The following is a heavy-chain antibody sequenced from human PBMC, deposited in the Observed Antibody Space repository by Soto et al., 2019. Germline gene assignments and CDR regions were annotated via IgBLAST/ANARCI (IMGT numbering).Heavy chain of an antibody. Sequence: ASVKVSCKASGGTFSSYAISWVLQAPGQGLEWMGGIIPIFGTANYAQKFQGRVTITADESTSTAYMELSSLRSEDTAVYYCAREDCSGGSCYSGTLYYFDYWGQGTLVTVPQ. V-gene: IGHV1-69*13. D-gene: IGHD2-15*01. CDR2: IIPIFGTA. CDR1: GGTFSSYA. J-gene: IGHJ4*02. CDR3: AREDCSGGSCYSGTLYYFDY.